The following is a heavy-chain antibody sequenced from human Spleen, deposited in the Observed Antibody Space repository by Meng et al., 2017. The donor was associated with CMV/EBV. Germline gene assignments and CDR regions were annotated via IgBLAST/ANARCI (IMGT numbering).Heavy chain of an antibody. Sequence: QGQLQQWGAGLLKPPETLSLTCAVYGGSFSGYYWSWIRKPPGKGLEWIGEINHSGSTNYNPSLKSRVTISVDTSKNQFSLKLSSVTAADTAVYYCARGRYFTTTLDYWGQGTLVTVSS. CDR2: INHSGST. V-gene: IGHV4-34*01. J-gene: IGHJ4*02. CDR1: GGSFSGYY. CDR3: ARGRYFTTTLDY. D-gene: IGHD4-17*01.